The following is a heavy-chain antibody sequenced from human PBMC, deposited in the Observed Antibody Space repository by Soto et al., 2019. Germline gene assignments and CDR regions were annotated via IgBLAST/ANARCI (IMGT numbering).Heavy chain of an antibody. J-gene: IGHJ6*02. V-gene: IGHV3-30*18. CDR2: ISYDGSNK. CDR3: AKDLGSGKPYYYYAMDV. CDR1: GFIFSKYG. Sequence: QVQLVESGGGVVQPGRSLRLSCAASGFIFSKYGMHWVRQAPGKGLEWVAVISYDGSNKYYAESVKGRFIISRDKSENTLYLQMNSLKAEDTSVYYCAKDLGSGKPYYYYAMDVWGQGTKVTVS. D-gene: IGHD3-10*01.